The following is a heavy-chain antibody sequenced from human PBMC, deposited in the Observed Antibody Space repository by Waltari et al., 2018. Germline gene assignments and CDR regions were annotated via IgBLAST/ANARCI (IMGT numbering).Heavy chain of an antibody. J-gene: IGHJ3*02. D-gene: IGHD1-7*01. Sequence: EVQLVESGGGLAKPGGSLRLSCTASGFAFSSYSMTWVRQAPGKGLEWVSSISSASTFISYADSLKGRFRISRDNAKNTVSLLMNSLRAEDTAVYYCAREDRQVGLLGALDIWGQGTFVTVSS. CDR2: ISSASTFI. CDR3: AREDRQVGLLGALDI. V-gene: IGHV3-21*01. CDR1: GFAFSSYS.